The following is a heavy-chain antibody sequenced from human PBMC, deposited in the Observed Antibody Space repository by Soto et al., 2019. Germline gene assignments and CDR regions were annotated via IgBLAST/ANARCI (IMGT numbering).Heavy chain of an antibody. Sequence: EVQLLESGGGLVQPGGSLRLSCAASGFTFSSYAMSWVRQAPGKGLEWVSAISGSGGSTYYADSVKGRFTISRDNSKNKLYLQMNSLRAEDTALYYCAKDYTEYSSSASGLYGDYWGQGTLVTVSS. J-gene: IGHJ4*02. V-gene: IGHV3-23*01. CDR2: ISGSGGST. CDR3: AKDYTEYSSSASGLYGDY. CDR1: GFTFSSYA. D-gene: IGHD6-6*01.